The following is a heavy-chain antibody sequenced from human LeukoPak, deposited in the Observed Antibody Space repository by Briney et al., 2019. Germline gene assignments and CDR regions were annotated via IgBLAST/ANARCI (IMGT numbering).Heavy chain of an antibody. Sequence: GGSLRLSCAASGFTFSSYSMNWVRQAPGKGLEWVSSISSSSSYIYYADSVKGRCTISRDNAKNSLYLQMNSLRAEDTAVYYCARTDTAMVAMHYFDYWGQGTLVTVSS. D-gene: IGHD5-18*01. J-gene: IGHJ4*02. CDR3: ARTDTAMVAMHYFDY. V-gene: IGHV3-21*01. CDR2: ISSSSSYI. CDR1: GFTFSSYS.